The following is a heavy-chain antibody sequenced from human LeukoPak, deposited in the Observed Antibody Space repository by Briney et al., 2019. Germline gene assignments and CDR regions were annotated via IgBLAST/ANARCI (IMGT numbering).Heavy chain of an antibody. CDR2: IYYSGST. CDR3: ARWARYYDFWSGSFDY. Sequence: SETLSLTCTVSGGSISSYYWSWIRQPPGKGLEWIGYIYYSGSTNYNPSLKSRVTIPVDTSKNQFSLKLSSVTAADTAVYYCARWARYYDFWSGSFDYWGQGTLVTVSS. J-gene: IGHJ4*02. D-gene: IGHD3-3*01. V-gene: IGHV4-59*01. CDR1: GGSISSYY.